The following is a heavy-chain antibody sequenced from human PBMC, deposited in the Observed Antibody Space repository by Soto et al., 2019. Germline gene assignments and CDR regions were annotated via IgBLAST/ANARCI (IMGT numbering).Heavy chain of an antibody. CDR3: ASNSYECTFNDY. CDR1: GGSISSYY. V-gene: IGHV4-59*01. J-gene: IGHJ4*02. D-gene: IGHD5-18*01. Sequence: PSETLSLTCNVSGGSISSYYWSWIRQSPGKGLEWIGYIYYSGGTNYNPSPKRRVTISVDTSKNQFSLRLSSVTAADTAVYYCASNSYECTFNDYWGQGTLVTVSS. CDR2: IYYSGGT.